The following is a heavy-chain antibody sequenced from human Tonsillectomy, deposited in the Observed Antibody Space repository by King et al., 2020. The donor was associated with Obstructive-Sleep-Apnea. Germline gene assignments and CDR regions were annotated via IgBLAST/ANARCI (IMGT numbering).Heavy chain of an antibody. V-gene: IGHV1-46*01. J-gene: IGHJ5*02. CDR3: ARQRHCTNGVCPSTWFDP. CDR2: INPSGGST. Sequence: QLVQSGAEVKKPGASVKVSCKASGYTFTSYYMHWVRQAPGQGLEWMGIINPSGGSTSYAQKFQGRVTMTRDTSTSTVYMELSSLRSEDTAVYYCARQRHCTNGVCPSTWFDPWGQGTLVTVSS. D-gene: IGHD2-8*01. CDR1: GYTFTSYY.